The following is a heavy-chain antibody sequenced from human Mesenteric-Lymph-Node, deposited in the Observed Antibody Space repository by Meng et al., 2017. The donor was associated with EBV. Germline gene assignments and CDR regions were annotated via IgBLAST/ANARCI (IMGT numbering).Heavy chain of an antibody. V-gene: IGHV6-1*01. J-gene: IGHJ4*02. CDR3: ARSGSSGWIDY. CDR2: TYYRSKWYN. CDR1: GDSVTSTSAA. Sequence: HTGPGGVKPSQPSSRPCAISGDSVTSTSAAGAWIRQSPSRGLEWLGRTYYRSKWYNGYAVSVKSRITINPDTSKNQFSLQLNSVTPEDTAMYYCARSGSSGWIDYWGQGTLVTVSS. D-gene: IGHD6-19*01.